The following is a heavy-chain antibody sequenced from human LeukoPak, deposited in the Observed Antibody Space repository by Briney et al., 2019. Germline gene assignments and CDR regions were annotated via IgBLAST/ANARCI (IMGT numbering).Heavy chain of an antibody. D-gene: IGHD6-6*01. CDR3: AISMAGRLAPSDLTGDY. CDR1: GFTFSRYW. Sequence: PGGSLRLSCGASGFTFSRYWMSWVRQAPGKGLEWLANINEDGSGKYYVDSVKGRFTMSTDNAKTSLYLQMNSLRAEDTAVYYCAISMAGRLAPSDLTGDYWGQGTLVTVSS. V-gene: IGHV3-7*05. J-gene: IGHJ4*02. CDR2: INEDGSGK.